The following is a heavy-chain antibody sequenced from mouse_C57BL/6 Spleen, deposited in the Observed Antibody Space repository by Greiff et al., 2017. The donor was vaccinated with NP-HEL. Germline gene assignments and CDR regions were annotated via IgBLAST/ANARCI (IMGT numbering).Heavy chain of an antibody. CDR3: ASHYGNFNY. CDR1: GYTFTDYY. Sequence: EVQLQQSGPELVKPGASVKISCKASGYTFTDYYMNWVKQSHGKSLEWIGDINPNNGGTSYNQKLKGKATLTVDKSSSTAYMELRSLTSEDSAVYYCASHYGNFNYWGQGTTLTISS. CDR2: INPNNGGT. J-gene: IGHJ2*01. V-gene: IGHV1-26*01. D-gene: IGHD2-1*01.